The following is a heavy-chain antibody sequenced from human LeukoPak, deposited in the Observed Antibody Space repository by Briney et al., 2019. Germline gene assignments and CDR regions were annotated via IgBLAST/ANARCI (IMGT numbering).Heavy chain of an antibody. CDR3: AMIVVVIKGVGDAFDI. CDR1: GFTFSSYA. J-gene: IGHJ3*02. CDR2: IYSGGST. Sequence: GGSLRLSCAASGFTFSSYAMSWVRQAPGKGLEWVSVIYSGGSTYYADSVKGRFTISRDNSKNTLYLQMNSLRAEDTAVYYCAMIVVVIKGVGDAFDIWGQGTMVTVSS. V-gene: IGHV3-66*02. D-gene: IGHD3-22*01.